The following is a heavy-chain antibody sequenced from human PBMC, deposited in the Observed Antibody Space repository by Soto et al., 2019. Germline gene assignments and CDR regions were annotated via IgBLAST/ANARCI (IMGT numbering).Heavy chain of an antibody. CDR2: IKQDGSEK. CDR3: ARDKGEAAPYYDFWSGPLNFDY. D-gene: IGHD3-3*01. V-gene: IGHV3-7*05. Sequence: EVQLVESGGGLVQPGGSLRLSCAASGFTFSSYWMNWVRQAPGKGLEWVANIKQDGSEKYYVDSVKGRFTISRDNAKNSMYLQINSMRAEDTAVDYRARDKGEAAPYYDFWSGPLNFDYLGQGTLVTVSS. CDR1: GFTFSSYW. J-gene: IGHJ4*01.